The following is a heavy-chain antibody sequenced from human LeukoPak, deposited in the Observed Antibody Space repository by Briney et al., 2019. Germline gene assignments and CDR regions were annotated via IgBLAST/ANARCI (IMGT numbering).Heavy chain of an antibody. V-gene: IGHV3-30*18. J-gene: IGHJ4*02. CDR2: ISYDGSNK. Sequence: GGSLRLSCAASGFTFSSYGVHWVRQAPGKGLEWVAVISYDGSNKYYADSVKGRFTISRDNSKNTLYLQMNSLRAEDTAVYYCAKEHDSSSFDYWGQGTLVTVSS. D-gene: IGHD3-22*01. CDR1: GFTFSSYG. CDR3: AKEHDSSSFDY.